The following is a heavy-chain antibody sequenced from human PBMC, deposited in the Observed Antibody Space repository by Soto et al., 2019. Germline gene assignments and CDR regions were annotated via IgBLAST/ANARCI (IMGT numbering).Heavy chain of an antibody. CDR1: GGSFSGYY. V-gene: IGHV4-34*01. CDR3: ARGGGQYDFWSGYYYDWFDP. CDR2: INHSGST. Sequence: QVQLQQWGAGLLKPSETLSLTCAVYGGSFSGYYWSWIRQPPGKGLEWIGEINHSGSTNYNPSLKSRVTISVDTSKNQFSLKLSSVTAADTAVYYCARGGGQYDFWSGYYYDWFDPWGQGTLVTVSS. J-gene: IGHJ5*02. D-gene: IGHD3-3*01.